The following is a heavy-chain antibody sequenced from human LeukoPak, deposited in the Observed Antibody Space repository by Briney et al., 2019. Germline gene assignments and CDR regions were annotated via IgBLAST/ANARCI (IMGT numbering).Heavy chain of an antibody. V-gene: IGHV4-34*01. Sequence: PSETLSLTCAVYGGSFSGYYWSWIRQPPGKGLEWIGEINHSGSTNYNPSLKSRVTISVDTSKNQFSLKLSSVTAADTDVYYCARARGWLLPYYFDYWGQRTLVTVSS. D-gene: IGHD3-22*01. CDR1: GGSFSGYY. J-gene: IGHJ4*02. CDR2: INHSGST. CDR3: ARARGWLLPYYFDY.